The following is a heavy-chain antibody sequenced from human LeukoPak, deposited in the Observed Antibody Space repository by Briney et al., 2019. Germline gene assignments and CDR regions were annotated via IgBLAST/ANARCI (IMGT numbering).Heavy chain of an antibody. D-gene: IGHD1-26*01. CDR2: INPNSGGT. Sequence: ASVQVSCKASGYTFTGYYMHWVRQAPGQGLEWMGWINPNSGGTNYAQNFQGRVTMTRDTSISTAYMELSSLSSDDTAVYYCARVTEGSWRENVDNNWFDLWGQGTLVTVSS. CDR3: ARVTEGSWRENVDNNWFDL. V-gene: IGHV1-2*02. J-gene: IGHJ5*02. CDR1: GYTFTGYY.